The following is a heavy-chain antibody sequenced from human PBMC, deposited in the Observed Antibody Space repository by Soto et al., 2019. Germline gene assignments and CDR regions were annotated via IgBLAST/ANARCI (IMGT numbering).Heavy chain of an antibody. V-gene: IGHV2-5*02. CDR3: AHSRRRNSCSGGNCYYFDY. Sequence: SGPTLVNPTQTLTLTCTFSGFSITTDGLGVGWFRQPPGKAPEWLTILFWDDDKRYTSSLKTRLTITKDTSKDQVVLTMTNVDPMDTATYFCAHSRRRNSCSGGNCYYFDYWGPGILVTVSS. CDR1: GFSITTDGLG. D-gene: IGHD2-15*01. J-gene: IGHJ4*02. CDR2: LFWDDDK.